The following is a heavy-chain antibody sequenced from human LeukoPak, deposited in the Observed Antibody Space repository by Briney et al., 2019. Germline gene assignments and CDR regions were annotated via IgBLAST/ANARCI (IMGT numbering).Heavy chain of an antibody. CDR2: INPNSGGT. J-gene: IGHJ4*02. Sequence: ASVKVSCKASGYTFTGYYMHWVRQAPGQGLGWMGWINPNSGGTNHAQKFQGRVTMTRDTSISTAYMELSRLRSDDTAVYYCARYYSSSQGGNYYFDYWGQGTLVTVSS. D-gene: IGHD6-13*01. CDR3: ARYYSSSQGGNYYFDY. CDR1: GYTFTGYY. V-gene: IGHV1-2*02.